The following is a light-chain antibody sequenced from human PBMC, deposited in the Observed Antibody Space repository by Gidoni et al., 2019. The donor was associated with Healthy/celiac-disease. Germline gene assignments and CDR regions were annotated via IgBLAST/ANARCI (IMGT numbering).Light chain of an antibody. CDR1: SLRSYY. CDR3: NSRDSSGNRVYV. CDR2: GKN. Sequence: SSELTQDPAVSVALGQTVRITCQGDSLRSYYASWYQQKPGQAPVLVIYGKNNRPSGISDRFSGSSSGNTASLTITGAQAEDEADYYCNSRDSSGNRVYVFGTGTKVTVL. J-gene: IGLJ1*01. V-gene: IGLV3-19*01.